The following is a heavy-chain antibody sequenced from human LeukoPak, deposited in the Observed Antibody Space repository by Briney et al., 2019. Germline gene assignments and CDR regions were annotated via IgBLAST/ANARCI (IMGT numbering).Heavy chain of an antibody. Sequence: GRSLRLSCAASGFTFSSYAMHWVHQAPGKGLEWVAVMSYDGGHKYYADSVKGRFTISRDNSKNTLSLQMNNLRADDTALYYCAKGVPRYEGGAWIDAFDIWGQGTMVTVSS. CDR3: AKGVPRYEGGAWIDAFDI. J-gene: IGHJ3*02. D-gene: IGHD2-21*01. V-gene: IGHV3-30*18. CDR2: MSYDGGHK. CDR1: GFTFSSYA.